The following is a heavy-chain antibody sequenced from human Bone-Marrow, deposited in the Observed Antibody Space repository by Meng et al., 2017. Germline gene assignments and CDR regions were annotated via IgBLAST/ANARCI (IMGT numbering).Heavy chain of an antibody. Sequence: SVKVSCKTSGGTFSSYAISWVRQAPGQGLEWMGRIIPIFGTANSAQKFQGRVTITADESTTTAYMELSSLRSEDTAVYYCARVGIYMVATIRRIDNWFDPWGQGTLVTVSS. D-gene: IGHD5-12*01. V-gene: IGHV1-69*13. CDR3: ARVGIYMVATIRRIDNWFDP. CDR1: GGTFSSYA. J-gene: IGHJ5*02. CDR2: IIPIFGTA.